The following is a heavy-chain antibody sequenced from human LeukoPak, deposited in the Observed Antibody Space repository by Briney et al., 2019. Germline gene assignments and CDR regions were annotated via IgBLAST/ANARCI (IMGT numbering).Heavy chain of an antibody. Sequence: ASVKVSCKASGGTFISYDISWVRQAPGQGLEWMGGITPMFGTANHAQKFQGRVTITADESTSTAYMELSSLRSEDTAVYYCARDQTRDYYYGMDVWGQGTTVTVSS. CDR3: ARDQTRDYYYGMDV. CDR2: ITPMFGTA. CDR1: GGTFISYD. J-gene: IGHJ6*02. V-gene: IGHV1-69*13.